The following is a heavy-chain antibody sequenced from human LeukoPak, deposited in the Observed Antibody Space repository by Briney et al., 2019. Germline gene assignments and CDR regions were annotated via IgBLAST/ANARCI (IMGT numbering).Heavy chain of an antibody. CDR1: GYSFTRNY. J-gene: IGHJ4*02. CDR3: ARDRSRFVVVPAAMNY. D-gene: IGHD2-2*01. CDR2: INPSDGST. V-gene: IGHV1-46*01. Sequence: GASVKVSCKASGYSFTRNYIHWVRQAPGQGLEWMGIINPSDGSTNYAQKFQGRVTMTRDTSTSTAYMELRSLRSDDTAVYYCARDRSRFVVVPAAMNYWGQGTLVTVSS.